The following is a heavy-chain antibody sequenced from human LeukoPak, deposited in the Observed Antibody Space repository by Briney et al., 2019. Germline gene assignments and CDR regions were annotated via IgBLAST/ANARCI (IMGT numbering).Heavy chain of an antibody. J-gene: IGHJ6*02. CDR2: INSDGSST. CDR1: GFTFSSYW. V-gene: IGHV3-74*01. CDR3: ARAPPGTYGMDV. Sequence: PGGSLRLSCAASGFTFSSYWMHWVRQAPGKGLVWVSRINSDGSSTSYADSVKGRFTISRDNTKNTLYLQMNSLRAEDTAVYYCARAPPGTYGMDVWGQGTTVTVSS.